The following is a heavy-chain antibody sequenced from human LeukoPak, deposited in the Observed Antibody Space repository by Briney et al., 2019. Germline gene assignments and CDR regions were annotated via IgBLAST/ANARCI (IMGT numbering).Heavy chain of an antibody. CDR2: INPSGGST. V-gene: IGHV1-46*01. Sequence: ASVTVSCKASGYTFTSYYMHWVRQAPGQGLEWMGLINPSGGSTSYAQKFQGRVTMTRDTSTSTVYMELSSLRSEDTAVYYCARGYYYDSSGPDAFDIWGQGTMVTVSS. J-gene: IGHJ3*02. CDR3: ARGYYYDSSGPDAFDI. CDR1: GYTFTSYY. D-gene: IGHD3-22*01.